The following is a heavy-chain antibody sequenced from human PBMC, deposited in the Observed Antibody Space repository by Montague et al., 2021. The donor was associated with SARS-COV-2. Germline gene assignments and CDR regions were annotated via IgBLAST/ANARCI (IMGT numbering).Heavy chain of an antibody. J-gene: IGHJ4*02. CDR3: VRGGDYTDYGRVDY. D-gene: IGHD4-11*01. V-gene: IGHV4-39*01. CDR1: GGSISTCSYY. Sequence: SETLSLTCSFSGGSISTCSYYWVWIRQPPRKGLEWIVSIYYSGDTYYNPSLKSRVTISVDTSKNQFSLRLSSVIAADTAVYYCVRGGDYTDYGRVDYWGQGTLVIVSS. CDR2: IYYSGDT.